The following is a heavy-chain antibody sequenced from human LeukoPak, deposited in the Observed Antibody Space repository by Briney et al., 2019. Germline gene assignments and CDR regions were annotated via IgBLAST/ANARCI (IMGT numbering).Heavy chain of an antibody. J-gene: IGHJ4*02. CDR1: GFTFGTYW. V-gene: IGHV3-7*01. Sequence: GGSLRLSCAASGFTFGTYWMGWVRHAPGKGMEWVANIKQDGTEKSYVDSVKGRFTISRDNVKNSVYLQMHSLRADDTAIYYCAKGLYHYFGSGSYTLDFWGQGIQVTVSS. CDR3: AKGLYHYFGSGSYTLDF. D-gene: IGHD3-10*01. CDR2: IKQDGTEK.